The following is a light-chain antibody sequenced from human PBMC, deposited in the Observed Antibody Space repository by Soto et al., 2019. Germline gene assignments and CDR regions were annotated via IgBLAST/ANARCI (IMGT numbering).Light chain of an antibody. V-gene: IGLV2-14*01. J-gene: IGLJ1*01. CDR3: SSYTSTSTYV. CDR2: DVT. Sequence: LTQPASVSGSPGQSITISCTGTSSDVGGYNYVSWYQQHPGKAPKLMIYDVTYRPSGVSNRFSGSKSGTTASLTLSGLQAEDEADYYCSSYTSTSTYVFGTGTKVTVL. CDR1: SSDVGGYNY.